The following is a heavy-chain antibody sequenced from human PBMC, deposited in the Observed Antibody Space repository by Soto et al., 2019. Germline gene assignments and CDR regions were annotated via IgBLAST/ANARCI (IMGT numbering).Heavy chain of an antibody. CDR3: ARASSSGPLDY. Sequence: GSLRLSCAASGFTFSSYAMHWFRQAPGKGLEWVAVISYDGSNKYYADSVKGRFTISRDNSKNTLYLQMNSLRAEDTAVYYCARASSSGPLDYWGQGTLVTVSS. CDR1: GFTFSSYA. D-gene: IGHD1-26*01. CDR2: ISYDGSNK. V-gene: IGHV3-30-3*01. J-gene: IGHJ4*02.